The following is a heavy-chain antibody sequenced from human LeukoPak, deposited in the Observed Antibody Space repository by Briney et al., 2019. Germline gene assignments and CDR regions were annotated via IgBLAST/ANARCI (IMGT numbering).Heavy chain of an antibody. CDR3: ATLYHDHGAY. J-gene: IGHJ4*02. Sequence: GGSLRLSCAPSGLSVTSNAMNWVRQAPGKGLEWVSAITSDGATLYGGSVKGRFAISRDNSRNTLYLQMNNLGAEDTALYYCATLYHDHGAYWGQGTLVTVSS. V-gene: IGHV3-23*01. CDR2: ITSDGAT. D-gene: IGHD4-17*01. CDR1: GLSVTSNA.